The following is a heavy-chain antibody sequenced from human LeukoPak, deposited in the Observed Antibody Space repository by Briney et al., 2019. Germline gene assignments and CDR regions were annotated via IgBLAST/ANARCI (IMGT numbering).Heavy chain of an antibody. D-gene: IGHD4-17*01. V-gene: IGHV4-61*05. CDR1: GGSISRSSYY. CDR2: IYYRGST. J-gene: IGHJ4*02. Sequence: SETLSLTCTVSGGSISRSSYYWSWIRQPPGKGLEWIGYIYYRGSTNYNPSLKSRVTFSVDTSKNQFSLKFNSVTAADTAVYYCARGGDYGDLRYFDYWGQGTLVTVSS. CDR3: ARGGDYGDLRYFDY.